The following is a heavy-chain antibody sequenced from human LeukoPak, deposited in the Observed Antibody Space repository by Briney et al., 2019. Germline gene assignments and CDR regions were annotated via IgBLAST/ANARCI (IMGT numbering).Heavy chain of an antibody. CDR3: ARAFCGGDCYRYDAFDI. J-gene: IGHJ3*02. CDR1: GFTFSSYW. Sequence: GGSLRLSCAASGFTFSSYWMSRVRQAPGKGLEWVANIKQDGSEKYYVDSVKGRFTISRDNAKNSLYLQMNSLRAEDTAVYYCARAFCGGDCYRYDAFDIWGQGTMVTVSS. CDR2: IKQDGSEK. D-gene: IGHD2-21*02. V-gene: IGHV3-7*01.